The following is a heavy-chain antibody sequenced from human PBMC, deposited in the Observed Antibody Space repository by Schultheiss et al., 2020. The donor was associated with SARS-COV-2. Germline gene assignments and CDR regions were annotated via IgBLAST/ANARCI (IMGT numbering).Heavy chain of an antibody. Sequence: ASVKVSCKASGYTFTGYYMHWVRQAPGQAPEWLGFINPSGGSTSYAQKFQGRVTMTRDTSTSTVYMELSSLRSEDTAVYYCARDRVLIDYDFWSGYSHYYGMDVWGQGTTVTVSS. CDR2: INPSGGST. CDR3: ARDRVLIDYDFWSGYSHYYGMDV. J-gene: IGHJ6*02. D-gene: IGHD3-3*01. V-gene: IGHV1-46*01. CDR1: GYTFTGYY.